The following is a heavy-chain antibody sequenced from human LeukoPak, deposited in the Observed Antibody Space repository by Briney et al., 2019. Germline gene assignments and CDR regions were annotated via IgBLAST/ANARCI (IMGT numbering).Heavy chain of an antibody. D-gene: IGHD6-19*01. J-gene: IGHJ4*02. Sequence: GASVKVSCKASGYTFTSYDINWVRQATGQGLEWMGWMNPNSGNTGYAQKFQGRVTMTRNTSISTAYMELSSLRSEDTAVYYCARGLPRSIAVDYWGQGTLVTVSS. CDR2: MNPNSGNT. CDR1: GYTFTSYD. CDR3: ARGLPRSIAVDY. V-gene: IGHV1-8*01.